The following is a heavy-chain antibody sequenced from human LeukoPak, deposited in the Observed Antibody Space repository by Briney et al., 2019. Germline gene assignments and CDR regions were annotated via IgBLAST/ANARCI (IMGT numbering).Heavy chain of an antibody. D-gene: IGHD3-10*01. CDR1: GGSISSYY. V-gene: IGHV4-59*01. CDR2: IYYSGST. J-gene: IGHJ4*02. Sequence: KPSETLSLTCAVSGGSISSYYWSWIRQPPGKGLERIGYIYYSGSTNYNPSLKSRVTISVDTSKNQFSLKLSSVTAADTAVYYCARDLGGVDYWGQGTLVTVSS. CDR3: ARDLGGVDY.